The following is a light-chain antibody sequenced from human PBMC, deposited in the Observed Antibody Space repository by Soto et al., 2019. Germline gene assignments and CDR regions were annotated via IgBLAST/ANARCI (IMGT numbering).Light chain of an antibody. J-gene: IGKJ4*02. CDR3: QQYSTSLT. CDR2: GAS. Sequence: EILMTQSPATLSVSPGERVFLSCSASQSVGSTLAWYQQKPGQAPRLLIRGASTRATGVPARFSGSGSGTEFTLTVSSLQSEDFAVCYCQQYSTSLTFGGGTTLEIK. CDR1: QSVGST. V-gene: IGKV3-15*01.